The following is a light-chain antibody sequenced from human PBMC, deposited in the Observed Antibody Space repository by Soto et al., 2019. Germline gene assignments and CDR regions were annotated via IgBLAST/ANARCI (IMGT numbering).Light chain of an antibody. V-gene: IGLV2-23*02. CDR2: EVS. CDR3: CSYAGNSGV. J-gene: IGLJ3*02. Sequence: QSVLTQPASVSGSPGQSIIISCTGTSSDVGSYNFVSWYQQHPGKAPKLMIYEVSKRPSGVSNRFSGSKSGNTASLTISGLQPEDEADYSCCSYAGNSGVFGGGTQLTVL. CDR1: SSDVGSYNF.